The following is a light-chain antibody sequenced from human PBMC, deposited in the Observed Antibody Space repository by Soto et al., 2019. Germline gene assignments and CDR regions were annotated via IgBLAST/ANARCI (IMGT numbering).Light chain of an antibody. Sequence: EIVMTQSPGTLSVSLGERATLSCRAGQSVSSHLAWYQQKPGQAPRLLIYDASTRATGIPARFSGGGSGTDFTLTISGLQSEDFAVYYCQQYSEWPPYTFGQGTNVEIK. CDR2: DAS. V-gene: IGKV3-15*01. CDR3: QQYSEWPPYT. CDR1: QSVSSH. J-gene: IGKJ2*01.